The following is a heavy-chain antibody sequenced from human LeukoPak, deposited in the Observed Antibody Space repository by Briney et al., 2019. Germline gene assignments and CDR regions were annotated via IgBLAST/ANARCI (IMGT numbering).Heavy chain of an antibody. CDR1: GGSISSYY. CDR3: ARDSSGSEYFQH. J-gene: IGHJ1*01. Sequence: SETLSLTCTVSGGSISSYYWSWIRQPPGKGLEWIGYIYYSGSTNYNPSLKSRVTISVDTSKNQFSLKLSSETAADTAVYYCARDSSGSEYFQHWGQGTLVTVSS. V-gene: IGHV4-59*01. CDR2: IYYSGST. D-gene: IGHD3-22*01.